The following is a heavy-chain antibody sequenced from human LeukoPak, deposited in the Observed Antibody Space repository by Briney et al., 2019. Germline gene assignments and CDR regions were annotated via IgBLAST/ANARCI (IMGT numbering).Heavy chain of an antibody. CDR1: GGSISSSSYY. D-gene: IGHD6-13*01. V-gene: IGHV4-39*07. J-gene: IGHJ4*02. CDR3: ARAAAPTYYFDY. CDR2: IYYSGST. Sequence: SETLSLTCTVSGGSISSSSYYWGWIRQPPGKGLEWIGSIYYSGSTYYNPSLKGRVTISVDTSKNQFSLKLTSVTAADTAVFYCARAAAPTYYFDYWGQGTLVTVSS.